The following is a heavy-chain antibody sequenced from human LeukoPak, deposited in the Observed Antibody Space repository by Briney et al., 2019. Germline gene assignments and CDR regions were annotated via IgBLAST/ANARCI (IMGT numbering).Heavy chain of an antibody. CDR1: GGTFSSYA. Sequence: SVKVSCKASGGTFSSYAISWVRQAPGQGLEWMGRIIPIFGTANYAQKFQGRVTITTDESTSTAYMELSSLRSEDTAVYYCARDSRPSYDSSGYYYPGDYWGRGTLVTVSS. V-gene: IGHV1-69*05. D-gene: IGHD3-22*01. CDR2: IIPIFGTA. J-gene: IGHJ4*02. CDR3: ARDSRPSYDSSGYYYPGDY.